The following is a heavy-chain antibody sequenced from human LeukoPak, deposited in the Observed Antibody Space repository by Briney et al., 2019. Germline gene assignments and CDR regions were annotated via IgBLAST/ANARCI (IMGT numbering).Heavy chain of an antibody. CDR1: NGSFTNYY. Sequence: SETLSLTCSVSNGSFTNYYWGWIRQPPGKRLERIGYIFPSGLTNYNPSLNSRVTISLDTAKSQFSLTLKSVTAADTAVYYCARAGDGHYYYYYMDVWGTGTPVTVSS. V-gene: IGHV4-4*08. CDR2: IFPSGLT. J-gene: IGHJ6*03. D-gene: IGHD1-26*01. CDR3: ARAGDGHYYYYYMDV.